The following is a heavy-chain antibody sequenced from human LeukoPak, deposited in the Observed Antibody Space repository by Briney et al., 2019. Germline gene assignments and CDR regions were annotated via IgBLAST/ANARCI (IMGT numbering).Heavy chain of an antibody. J-gene: IGHJ4*02. CDR3: TTDQLRYFDSFDY. CDR1: GGSISSYY. V-gene: IGHV3-15*01. CDR2: IKSKTDGGTT. D-gene: IGHD3-9*01. Sequence: ETLSLTCTVSGGSISSYYWSWVRQAPGKGLEWVGRIKSKTDGGTTDYAAPVKGRFTISRDDSKNTLYLQMNSLKTEDTAVYYCTTDQLRYFDSFDYWGQGTLVTVSS.